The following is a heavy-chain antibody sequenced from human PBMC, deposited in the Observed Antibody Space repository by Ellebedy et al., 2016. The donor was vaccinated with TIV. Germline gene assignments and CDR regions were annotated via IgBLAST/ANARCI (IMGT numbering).Heavy chain of an antibody. J-gene: IGHJ4*02. CDR2: IIPIFGTA. V-gene: IGHV1-69*13. CDR1: GYTFTSYA. Sequence: ASVKVSCKASGYTFTSYAISWVRQAPGQGLEWMGGIIPIFGTANYAQKFQGRVTITADESTSTAYMELSSLRSEDTAVYYCARVRLFLGDHFDYWGQGTLVTVSS. CDR3: ARVRLFLGDHFDY. D-gene: IGHD4-17*01.